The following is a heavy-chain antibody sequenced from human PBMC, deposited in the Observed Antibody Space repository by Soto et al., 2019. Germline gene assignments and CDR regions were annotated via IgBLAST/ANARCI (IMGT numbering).Heavy chain of an antibody. CDR1: GGTFSSYA. CDR2: INPNSGGT. Sequence: ASVKVSCKASGGTFSSYAISWVRQAPGQGLEWMGGINPNSGGTNYAQKFQGWVTMTRDTSISTAYMELSRLRSDDTAVYYCASAKTSGPGGGTTTSFDYWGQGTLVTVSS. V-gene: IGHV1-2*04. D-gene: IGHD1-26*01. J-gene: IGHJ4*02. CDR3: ASAKTSGPGGGTTTSFDY.